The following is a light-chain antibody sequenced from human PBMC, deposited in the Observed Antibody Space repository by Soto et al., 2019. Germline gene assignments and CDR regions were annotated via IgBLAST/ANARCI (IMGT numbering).Light chain of an antibody. V-gene: IGLV2-11*01. CDR1: SSDIGAY. J-gene: IGLJ3*02. CDR3: CSFTGTDRV. CDR2: NVN. Sequence: QSALTQPRSVSGSPGQSVSISCTGPSSDIGAYVSWYRQRPGKAPKFIIYNVNKRPAGVPDRFSGSKSGNTASLTISGLQADDEADYYCCSFTGTDRVFGGGTKVTVL.